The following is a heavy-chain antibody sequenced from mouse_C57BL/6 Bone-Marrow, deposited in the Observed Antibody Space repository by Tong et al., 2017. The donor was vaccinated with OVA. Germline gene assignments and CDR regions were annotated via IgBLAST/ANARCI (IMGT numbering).Heavy chain of an antibody. CDR1: GYTFTSYW. Sequence: VQLQESGAELVMPGASVKLSCKASGYTFTSYWMHWVKQRPGQGLEWIGEIDPSDSYTNYNQKFKGKATLTVDKSSSTAYRQLSSLTSEDSAVYYCARWPYWGQGTTLTVSS. J-gene: IGHJ2*01. CDR2: IDPSDSYT. CDR3: ARWPY. V-gene: IGHV1-69*01.